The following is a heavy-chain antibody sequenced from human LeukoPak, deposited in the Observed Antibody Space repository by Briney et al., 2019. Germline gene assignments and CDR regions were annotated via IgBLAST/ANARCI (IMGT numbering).Heavy chain of an antibody. CDR2: IKTKTAGGTT. Sequence: PGGCLRLSWAPSGFTFNNAWMACVRQLAGKGLEWIGRIKTKTAGGTTDYAAPVKGRFTISRDDSKNTLYLQMNSLKIDDTAVSHCATDLRWELQFTLDYWSQGTLVTVSS. D-gene: IGHD1-26*01. CDR1: GFTFNNAW. J-gene: IGHJ4*02. V-gene: IGHV3-15*05. CDR3: ATDLRWELQFTLDY.